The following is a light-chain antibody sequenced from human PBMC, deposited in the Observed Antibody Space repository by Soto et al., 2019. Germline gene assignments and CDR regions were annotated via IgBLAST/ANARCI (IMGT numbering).Light chain of an antibody. J-gene: IGKJ4*01. Sequence: EIVLTQSPGTLSLSPGERATLSCRASQSVSSATYLAWYQQKPGQAPRLLIYGASSRAAGIPDRFSGSGSGTDFTRTISRLEPEDFAVYYCQQYGDSPLTFGGGTKVETK. CDR3: QQYGDSPLT. CDR2: GAS. CDR1: QSVSSATY. V-gene: IGKV3-20*01.